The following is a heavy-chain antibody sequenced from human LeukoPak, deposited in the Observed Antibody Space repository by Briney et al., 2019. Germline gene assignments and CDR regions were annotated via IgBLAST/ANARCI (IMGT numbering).Heavy chain of an antibody. CDR2: ITGNGANT. V-gene: IGHV3-23*01. CDR1: GFTFSSYG. J-gene: IGHJ5*02. Sequence: GGSLRLSCAASGFTFSSYGMSWVCQAPGKGLEWVSAITGNGANTFYADSVKGRFTISRDNSKNTMYLQMNSLRAEDTALYYCARDRSGSYPNWFDPWGQGTLVTVSS. D-gene: IGHD3-10*01. CDR3: ARDRSGSYPNWFDP.